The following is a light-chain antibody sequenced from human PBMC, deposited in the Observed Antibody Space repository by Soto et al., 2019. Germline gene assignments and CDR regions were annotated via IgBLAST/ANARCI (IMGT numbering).Light chain of an antibody. CDR3: SSYTSSSTPYV. V-gene: IGLV2-14*01. Sequence: QSVLTQPASVSGSPGQSITISCTGTSSDVGGYNYVSWYQQHPGKVPKLMIYDVSNRPSEVSNRFSGSKSGNTASLTISGLQAEDEAEYYCSSYTSSSTPYVFGTGTKVTVL. CDR1: SSDVGGYNY. J-gene: IGLJ1*01. CDR2: DVS.